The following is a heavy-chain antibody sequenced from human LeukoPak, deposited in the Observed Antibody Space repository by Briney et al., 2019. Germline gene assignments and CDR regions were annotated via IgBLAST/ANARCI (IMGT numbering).Heavy chain of an antibody. Sequence: TGGSLRLSCAASGFTFNSYAMSWVRQAPGKGLEWVSCISGNGGGSTYYACSVRGRFTISRDRSKSTLYMQMNSMRAEDTAIYYCAKFVPPTGGLEYFHHWGQGTLVTVSS. V-gene: IGHV3-23*01. D-gene: IGHD3-16*01. CDR2: ISGNGGGST. J-gene: IGHJ1*01. CDR3: AKFVPPTGGLEYFHH. CDR1: GFTFNSYA.